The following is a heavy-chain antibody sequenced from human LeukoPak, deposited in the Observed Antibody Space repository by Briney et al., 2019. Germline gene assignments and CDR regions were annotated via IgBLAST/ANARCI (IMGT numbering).Heavy chain of an antibody. CDR3: ATEYGAAAGNFDY. J-gene: IGHJ4*02. D-gene: IGHD6-13*01. CDR1: GGTFSSYA. CDR2: IIPIFGTA. V-gene: IGHV1-69*06. Sequence: GSSVKVSCKASGGTFSSYAISWVRQAPGQGLEWMGGIIPIFGTANYAQKFQGRVTMTEDTSTDTAYMELSSLRSEDTAVYYCATEYGAAAGNFDYWGQGTLVTVSS.